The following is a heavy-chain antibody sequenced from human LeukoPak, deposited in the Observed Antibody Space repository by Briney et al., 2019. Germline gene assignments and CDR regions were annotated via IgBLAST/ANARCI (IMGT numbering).Heavy chain of an antibody. D-gene: IGHD2-2*01. V-gene: IGHV3-7*01. CDR2: IKQDGSEK. CDR3: ARADIVVVPAAIFYYYYMDV. J-gene: IGHJ6*03. Sequence: GGSLRLSCAASGFTFSSYWMSWVRQAPGKGLEWVANIKQDGSEKYYVDSVKGRFTISRDNAKNSLYLQMNSLRAEDTAVYYCARADIVVVPAAIFYYYYMDVWGKGTTVTVSS. CDR1: GFTFSSYW.